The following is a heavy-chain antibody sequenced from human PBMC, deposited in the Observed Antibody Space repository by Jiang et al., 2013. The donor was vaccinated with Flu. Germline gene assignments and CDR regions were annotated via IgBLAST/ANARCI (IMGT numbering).Heavy chain of an antibody. D-gene: IGHD3-16*02. V-gene: IGHV2-70*01. CDR3: ARLRFDYIWETYRFNNYYGLDV. CDR2: IDWDDYK. Sequence: KPTQTLTLTCTFSGFALSTSGMCLTWIRQPPGKALEWLALIDWDDYKYYHTSLKTRLTISKDTSKTQVVLTMTDMDPVDTATYYCARLRFDYIWETYRFNNYYGLDVWGQGTTVTVSS. CDR1: GFALSTSGMC. J-gene: IGHJ6*02.